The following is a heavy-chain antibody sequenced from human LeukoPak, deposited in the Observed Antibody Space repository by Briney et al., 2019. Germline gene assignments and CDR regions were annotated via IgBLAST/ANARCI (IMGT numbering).Heavy chain of an antibody. CDR1: GFIVSSKY. J-gene: IGHJ3*02. CDR2: IYSGGST. CDR3: ARDSGLGYSSGFDI. V-gene: IGHV3-66*01. Sequence: GGPLRLSCAASGFIVSSKYMSWVRQAPGKGLEWVSVIYSGGSTYYADSVKGRFTISRDNSKNTLYLQMNSLRAEDTAVYYCARDSGLGYSSGFDIWGQGTMVTVSS. D-gene: IGHD5-18*01.